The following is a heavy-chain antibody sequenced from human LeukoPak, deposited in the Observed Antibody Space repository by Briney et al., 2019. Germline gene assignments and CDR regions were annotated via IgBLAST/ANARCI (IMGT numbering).Heavy chain of an antibody. J-gene: IGHJ4*02. CDR3: ARVSWFGEKNMDY. CDR2: INPNSGGT. CDR1: GYTFTGYY. V-gene: IGHV1-2*04. Sequence: ASVKVSCKASGYTFTGYYMHWVRQAPGQGLEWMGWINPNSGGTNYAQKFQGWVTMTRDTSISTAYMELSRLRSDDTAVYYCARVSWFGEKNMDYWGQGTLVTVSS. D-gene: IGHD3-10*01.